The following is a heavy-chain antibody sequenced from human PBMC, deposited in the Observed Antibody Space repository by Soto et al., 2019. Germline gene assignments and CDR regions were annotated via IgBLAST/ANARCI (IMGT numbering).Heavy chain of an antibody. CDR1: GFTFSSYA. CDR2: ISYDGSNK. J-gene: IGHJ6*02. D-gene: IGHD6-6*01. V-gene: IGHV3-30-3*01. Sequence: GGSLRLSCAASGFTFSSYAMHWVRQAPGKGLEWVAVISYDGSNKYYADSVKGRFTISRDNSKNTLYLQMNSLGAEDTAVYYCARGEGRSSYYYGLDVWGQGTTVTVSS. CDR3: ARGEGRSSYYYGLDV.